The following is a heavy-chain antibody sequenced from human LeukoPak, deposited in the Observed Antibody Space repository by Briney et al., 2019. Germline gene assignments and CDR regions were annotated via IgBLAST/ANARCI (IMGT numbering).Heavy chain of an antibody. V-gene: IGHV4-59*01. J-gene: IGHJ6*02. CDR2: IYYSGST. Sequence: PSETLSLTCTVSGGLISTYYWSWIRQPPGKGLEWIGYIYYSGSTNYNPSHKSRVTISVDTSKNQFSLKLTSVAAADTAEYYCARAPPSAAGYYYGLDVWGQGTTVTVSS. D-gene: IGHD6-13*01. CDR1: GGLISTYY. CDR3: ARAPPSAAGYYYGLDV.